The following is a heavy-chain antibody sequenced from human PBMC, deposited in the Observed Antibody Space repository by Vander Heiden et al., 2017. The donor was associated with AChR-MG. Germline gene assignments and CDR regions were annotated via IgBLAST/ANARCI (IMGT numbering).Heavy chain of an antibody. J-gene: IGHJ4*02. CDR3: AKEGAIILGYCSSTSCYTHPDY. Sequence: QVQLVESGGGVVQPGRSLRLSCAASGFTFSSYGMHWVRQAPGKGLEWVAVISYDGSNKYYADSVKGRFTISRDNSKNTLYLQMYSLRAEDTAVYYCAKEGAIILGYCSSTSCYTHPDYWGQGTLVTVSS. CDR1: GFTFSSYG. CDR2: ISYDGSNK. V-gene: IGHV3-30*18. D-gene: IGHD2-2*01.